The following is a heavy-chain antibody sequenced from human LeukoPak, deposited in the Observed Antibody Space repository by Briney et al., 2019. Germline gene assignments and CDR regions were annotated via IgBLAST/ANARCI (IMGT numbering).Heavy chain of an antibody. J-gene: IGHJ4*02. D-gene: IGHD3-3*01. Sequence: PGGSLRLSCAASGFTFSSYAMSWVRQAPGKGLEWVSAISGSGGSAYYADSVKGRFTISRDISKNTLYLQMNSLRADDTALYYCAKHAYDFWSGYYTWGQGTLVTVSS. CDR1: GFTFSSYA. V-gene: IGHV3-23*01. CDR2: ISGSGGSA. CDR3: AKHAYDFWSGYYT.